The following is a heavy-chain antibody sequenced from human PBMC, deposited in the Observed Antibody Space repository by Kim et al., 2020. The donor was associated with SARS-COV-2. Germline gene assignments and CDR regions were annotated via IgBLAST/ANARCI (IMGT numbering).Heavy chain of an antibody. J-gene: IGHJ6*02. CDR3: AKGKKTDRLLRTLSLDYGLDV. V-gene: IGHV1-8*01. CDR1: GYTFSSYD. D-gene: IGHD3-3*01. Sequence: ASVKVSCRASGYTFSSYDINWVRQAAGQGLVWMGWMNPHSENTAYARDFQGRVTMTRDTSINTAYMELGDLRPEDTAVYYCAKGKKTDRLLRTLSLDYGLDVWGQGTTVIVSS. CDR2: MNPHSENT.